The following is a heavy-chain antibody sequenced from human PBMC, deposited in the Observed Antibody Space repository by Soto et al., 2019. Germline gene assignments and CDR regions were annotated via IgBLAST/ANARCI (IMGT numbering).Heavy chain of an antibody. Sequence: GASVKVSCKASGYTFTSYYMHWVRQAPGQGLEWMGIINPSGGSTSYAQKFQGRVTMTRDTSTSTVYMELSSLRSEDTAVYYCASEMITFGGVTHTWGQGTLVTV. CDR1: GYTFTSYY. V-gene: IGHV1-46*03. CDR2: INPSGGST. D-gene: IGHD3-16*01. J-gene: IGHJ5*02. CDR3: ASEMITFGGVTHT.